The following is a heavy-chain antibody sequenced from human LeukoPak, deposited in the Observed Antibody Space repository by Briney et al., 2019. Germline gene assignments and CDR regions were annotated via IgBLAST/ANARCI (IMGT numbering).Heavy chain of an antibody. D-gene: IGHD3-3*01. Sequence: AASVTVSCKASGYTFTSYYMHWVRQAPGQGLEWMGIINPSGGSASYAQKFQGRVTMTRDTSTSTVYMELSSLRSEDTAVYYCAGAKRFLGWLGRRCGMDVWGQGTRSPSP. CDR2: INPSGGSA. V-gene: IGHV1-46*01. CDR3: AGAKRFLGWLGRRCGMDV. J-gene: IGHJ6*02. CDR1: GYTFTSYY.